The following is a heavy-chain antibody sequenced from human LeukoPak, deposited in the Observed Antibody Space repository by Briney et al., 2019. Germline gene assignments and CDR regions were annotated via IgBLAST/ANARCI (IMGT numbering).Heavy chain of an antibody. CDR3: ARLSSQRRYGMDV. D-gene: IGHD5/OR15-5a*01. CDR1: GGSISSSSYY. J-gene: IGHJ6*02. Sequence: SETLSLTCTVSGGSISSSSYYWGWIRQPPGKGLEWIGSIYYSGSTYYNPSLKSRVTMSVDTSKNQFSLKLSSVTAADTAVYYCARLSSQRRYGMDVWGQGTTVTVSS. CDR2: IYYSGST. V-gene: IGHV4-39*01.